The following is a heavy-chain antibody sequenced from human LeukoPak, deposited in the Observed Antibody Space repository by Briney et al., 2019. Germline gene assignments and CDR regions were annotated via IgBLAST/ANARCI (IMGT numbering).Heavy chain of an antibody. D-gene: IGHD3-22*01. CDR2: ISAYNGNT. J-gene: IGHJ6*02. V-gene: IGHV1-18*01. CDR1: GYTFNSYG. CDR3: ARGGNYYDSGGRNYYYYGLDV. Sequence: ASVKVSCKASGYTFNSYGISWVRQATGQGLEWMGWISAYNGNTNYAQKLQGRVTMTTDTSTSTGNMELRSLRSDDTAVYYCARGGNYYDSGGRNYYYYGLDVWGQGTTVTVSS.